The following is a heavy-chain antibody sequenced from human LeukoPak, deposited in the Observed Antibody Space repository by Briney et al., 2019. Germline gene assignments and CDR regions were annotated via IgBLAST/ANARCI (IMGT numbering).Heavy chain of an antibody. CDR3: ARDHSTVTPTYMDV. Sequence: GGSLRLSCSASGFTFSSYAMHWIRQAPGKGLEYVSAISNNGGNTYYADSVKGRFTISRDNSKNTLYLQMNSLRAEDTAVYYCARDHSTVTPTYMDVWGQGTTVTVSS. CDR1: GFTFSSYA. J-gene: IGHJ6*02. D-gene: IGHD4-17*01. CDR2: ISNNGGNT. V-gene: IGHV3-64*04.